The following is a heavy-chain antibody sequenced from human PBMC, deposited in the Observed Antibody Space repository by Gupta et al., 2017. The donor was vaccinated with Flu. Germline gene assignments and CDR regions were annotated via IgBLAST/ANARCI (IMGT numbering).Heavy chain of an antibody. CDR3: ARRGTYFFDF. CDR1: GGSVNVYSYS. D-gene: IGHD3-10*01. Sequence: QLQLQESGPRLVKPSQTLSLTCTVSGGSVNVYSYSWSWLRQLPGKGLEWIGSVHSRGGTYYNPSLRSRLMLSIDTSKNEFSLEVTSVTAADTAMYYCARRGTYFFDFWGQGALVTVSS. CDR2: VHSRGGT. V-gene: IGHV4-31*03. J-gene: IGHJ4*02.